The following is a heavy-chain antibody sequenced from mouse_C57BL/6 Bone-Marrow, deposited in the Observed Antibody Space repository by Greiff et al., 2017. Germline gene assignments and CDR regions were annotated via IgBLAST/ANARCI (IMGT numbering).Heavy chain of an antibody. V-gene: IGHV1-55*01. Sequence: QVQLQQPGAELVKPGASVKMSCKASGYTFTSYWITWVKQRPGQGLEWIGDIYPGSGSTNYNAKFKSKATLTVDTSSSTAYMQLSSLTSEDSAVYYCARPAQATFYAMDYGGQGTSVTVSS. CDR3: ARPAQATFYAMDY. D-gene: IGHD3-2*02. CDR2: IYPGSGST. J-gene: IGHJ4*01. CDR1: GYTFTSYW.